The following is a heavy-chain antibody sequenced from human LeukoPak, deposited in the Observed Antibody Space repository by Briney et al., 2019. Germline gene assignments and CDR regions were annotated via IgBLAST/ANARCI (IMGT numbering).Heavy chain of an antibody. CDR3: ARHHARFLEWSTSIYYYGMDV. CDR2: IYPGDSDT. D-gene: IGHD3-3*01. V-gene: IGHV5-51*01. Sequence: GESLKISCKGSGYSFTSYWIGWVRQMPGKGLEWMGIIYPGDSDTRYSPSFQGQVTISADKSISTAYLQWSSLKASDTAMYYCARHHARFLEWSTSIYYYGMDVWGQGTTVTVSS. J-gene: IGHJ6*02. CDR1: GYSFTSYW.